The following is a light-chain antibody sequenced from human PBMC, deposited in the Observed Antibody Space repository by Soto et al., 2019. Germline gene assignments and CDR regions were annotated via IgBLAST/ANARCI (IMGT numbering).Light chain of an antibody. Sequence: QSVLTQPASVSGPPGQSIAISCTGTSSDVGAYDFVSWYQQHPDKAPKLLIYEVSNRPSGVSDRFSGSKSVNTATLTISGLQAEDEADYYCSSHTTSNTRVFGTGTKVTVL. CDR3: SSHTTSNTRV. CDR1: SSDVGAYDF. CDR2: EVS. V-gene: IGLV2-14*01. J-gene: IGLJ1*01.